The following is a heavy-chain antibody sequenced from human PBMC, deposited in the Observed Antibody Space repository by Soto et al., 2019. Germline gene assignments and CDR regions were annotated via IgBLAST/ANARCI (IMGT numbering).Heavy chain of an antibody. CDR3: ARDPTGTTRNFDC. CDR2: ISGSGVNA. Sequence: PGGSLRLSCAASGLTFSTYAMSWVRQASGKGLEWVSAISGSGVNAYYADSVRGRFTISRDNSKNTLYLQMHSLRAEDTALYYCARDPTGTTRNFDCWGQGTLVTVSS. D-gene: IGHD1-7*01. CDR1: GLTFSTYA. V-gene: IGHV3-23*01. J-gene: IGHJ4*02.